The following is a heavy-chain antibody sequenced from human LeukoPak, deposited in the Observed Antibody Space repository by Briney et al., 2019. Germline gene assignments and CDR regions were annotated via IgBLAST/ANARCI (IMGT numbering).Heavy chain of an antibody. CDR2: IKQDGSEK. D-gene: IGHD3-22*01. V-gene: IGHV3-7*01. CDR3: ARPQPPATYYYDSSGMDIDY. CDR1: GFTFRSYW. J-gene: IGHJ4*02. Sequence: GGSLRLSCAASGFTFRSYWMSWVRQAPGKGLEWVGNIKQDGSEKYYVDSVKGRFTISRDNAKNSLYLQMNSLRVEDTAVYYCARPQPPATYYYDSSGMDIDYWGQGTLVTVSS.